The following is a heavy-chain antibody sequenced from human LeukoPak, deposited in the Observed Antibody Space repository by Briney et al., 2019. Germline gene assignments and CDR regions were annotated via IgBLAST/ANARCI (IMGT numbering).Heavy chain of an antibody. CDR3: ARRTPATVTERFDP. Sequence: SETLSLTCTVSGGSISSNSYQWGWIRQPPGKGLEWIGSISDSGSTYYNPSLKSRVTISVDMPKNQFSLRLSSVAAADTAVYYCARRTPATVTERFDPWGQGTLVTVSS. CDR1: GGSISSNSYQ. D-gene: IGHD4-17*01. J-gene: IGHJ5*02. V-gene: IGHV4-39*01. CDR2: ISDSGST.